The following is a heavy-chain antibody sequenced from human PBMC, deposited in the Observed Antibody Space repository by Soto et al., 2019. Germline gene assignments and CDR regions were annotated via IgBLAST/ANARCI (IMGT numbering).Heavy chain of an antibody. CDR2: IYYSGST. CDR3: ARRKDSGYDVYMDV. Sequence: TSETLSLTCTVSGGSISSYYWSWIRQPPGKGLEWIGYIYYSGSTNYNPSLKSRVTISVDTSKNQFSLKLSSVTAADTAVYYCARRKDSGYDVYMDVWGKGTTVTVSS. CDR1: GGSISSYY. V-gene: IGHV4-59*01. D-gene: IGHD5-12*01. J-gene: IGHJ6*03.